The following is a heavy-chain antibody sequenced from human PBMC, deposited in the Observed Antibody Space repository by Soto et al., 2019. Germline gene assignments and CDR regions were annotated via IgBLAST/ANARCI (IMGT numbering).Heavy chain of an antibody. V-gene: IGHV3-33*01. CDR3: ARDVAPGGYDFNFDY. CDR1: GFTFSSYG. Sequence: QVQLVESGGGVVQPGRSLRLSCAASGFTFSSYGMHWVRQAPGKGLEWVAVIWYDGSNKYYADSVKGRFTISRDNSKNTLYLQMNSLRAEDTAVYYCARDVAPGGYDFNFDYWGQGTLVTVSS. J-gene: IGHJ4*02. CDR2: IWYDGSNK. D-gene: IGHD5-12*01.